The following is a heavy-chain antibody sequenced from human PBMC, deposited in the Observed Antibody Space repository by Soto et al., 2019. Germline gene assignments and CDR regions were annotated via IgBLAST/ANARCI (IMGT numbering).Heavy chain of an antibody. J-gene: IGHJ4*02. CDR1: GFTFDDYA. D-gene: IGHD1-26*01. Sequence: EVQLVESGGGLVQPGRSLRLSCAASGFTFDDYAMHWVRQAPGKGLEWVSGISWNSGSIGYADSVKGRFTISRDNAKNSLYLQMNSLRAEDTALYYGAKDIGGSYPNDYWGQGTLVTVSS. CDR2: ISWNSGSI. V-gene: IGHV3-9*01. CDR3: AKDIGGSYPNDY.